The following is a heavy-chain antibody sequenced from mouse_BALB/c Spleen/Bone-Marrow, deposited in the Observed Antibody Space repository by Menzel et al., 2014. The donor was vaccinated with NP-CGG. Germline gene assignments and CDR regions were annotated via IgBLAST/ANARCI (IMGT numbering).Heavy chain of an antibody. CDR3: TRTYEYFDY. CDR1: GYTFTSYW. V-gene: IGHV1-69*02. Sequence: QVQLQQSGAELVRPGASVKLSCKTSGYTFTSYWINWVRQRPGQGLEWIGNIYPSDNYTNYNQKFKDKATLTVDISSTTAYMQLSSPTSEDSAVYCCTRTYEYFDYWGQGTTLTVSS. J-gene: IGHJ2*01. CDR2: IYPSDNYT. D-gene: IGHD2-3*01.